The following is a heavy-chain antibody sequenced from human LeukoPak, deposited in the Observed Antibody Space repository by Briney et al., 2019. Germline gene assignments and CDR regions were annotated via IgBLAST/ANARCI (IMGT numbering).Heavy chain of an antibody. J-gene: IGHJ4*02. V-gene: IGHV1-2*02. CDR1: GYTFTGYY. CDR3: ARPYCSGGSCHDYFDY. D-gene: IGHD2-15*01. CDR2: INPHNGGT. Sequence: GASVKVSCKASGYTFTGYYMHWVRQAPGQGLEWMGWINPHNGGTNYAQKFQGRVTMTRDTSISTAYMELGGLTSDDTAVYYCARPYCSGGSCHDYFDYWGQGTLVTVSS.